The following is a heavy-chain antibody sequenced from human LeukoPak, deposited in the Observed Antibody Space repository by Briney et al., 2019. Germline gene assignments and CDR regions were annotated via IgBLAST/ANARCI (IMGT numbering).Heavy chain of an antibody. J-gene: IGHJ3*02. CDR1: GFTFSNAW. Sequence: GGSLRLSCAASGFTFSNAWMSWVCQAPGKGLEWVAVIWYDGSNKYYADSVKGRFTISRDNSKNTLYLQMNSLRAEDTAVYYCARGKYTYYDSSGYYYATDAFDIWGQGTMVTVSS. V-gene: IGHV3-33*08. CDR3: ARGKYTYYDSSGYYYATDAFDI. CDR2: IWYDGSNK. D-gene: IGHD3-22*01.